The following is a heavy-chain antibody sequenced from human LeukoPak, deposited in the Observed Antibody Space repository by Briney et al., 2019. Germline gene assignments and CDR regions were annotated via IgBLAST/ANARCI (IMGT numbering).Heavy chain of an antibody. Sequence: PGGSLRLSCAASGFTFSNAWMSWVRQAPGKGLKWVGRIKSKTDGGTTDYAAPVKGRFTISRDDSKNTLYLQMNSLKTEDTAVYYCTTGLLEWLLRERIDYWGQGTLVTVSS. V-gene: IGHV3-15*01. CDR2: IKSKTDGGTT. CDR3: TTGLLEWLLRERIDY. CDR1: GFTFSNAW. D-gene: IGHD3-3*01. J-gene: IGHJ4*02.